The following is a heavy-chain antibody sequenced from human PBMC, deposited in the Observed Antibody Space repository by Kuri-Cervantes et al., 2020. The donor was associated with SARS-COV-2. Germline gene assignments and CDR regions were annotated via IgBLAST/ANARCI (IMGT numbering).Heavy chain of an antibody. Sequence: GESLKISCVASGFTFRSYWMTWVRQAPGKGLEWVSSISSSSSYTYYADSVKGRFAISRDNAKNSLYLQMNSLRAEDTAVYYCARASHGDYYHYYYMDVWGKGTTVTVSS. CDR1: GFTFRSYW. J-gene: IGHJ6*03. D-gene: IGHD4-17*01. V-gene: IGHV3-21*01. CDR2: ISSSSSYT. CDR3: ARASHGDYYHYYYMDV.